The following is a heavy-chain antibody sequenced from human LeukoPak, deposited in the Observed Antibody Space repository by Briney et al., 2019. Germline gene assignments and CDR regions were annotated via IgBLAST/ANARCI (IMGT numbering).Heavy chain of an antibody. CDR3: ARDEGHIVVVPATLGY. CDR1: GYTFTGYY. CDR2: INPNSGGT. J-gene: IGHJ4*02. Sequence: ASVKVSCKASGYTFTGYYMHWVRQAPGQGLEWMGWINPNSGGTNYAQKFQGRVTMTRDTSISTAYMELSRLGSDDTAVYYCARDEGHIVVVPATLGYWGQGTLVTVSS. V-gene: IGHV1-2*02. D-gene: IGHD2-2*01.